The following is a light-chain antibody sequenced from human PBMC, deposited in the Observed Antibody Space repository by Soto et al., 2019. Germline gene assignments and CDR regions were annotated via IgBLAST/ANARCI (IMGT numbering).Light chain of an antibody. CDR3: QQYNNWPPSSLT. V-gene: IGKV3-15*01. Sequence: EIVMTQSPATLSVSPGERATLSCRASQSVSSNLAWYQQKPGQAPRLLIYGASTRATGIPARFSGSGSGTEFTLTISSLQSEDFAVYYCQQYNNWPPSSLTFGGGTKVRSN. CDR1: QSVSSN. CDR2: GAS. J-gene: IGKJ4*01.